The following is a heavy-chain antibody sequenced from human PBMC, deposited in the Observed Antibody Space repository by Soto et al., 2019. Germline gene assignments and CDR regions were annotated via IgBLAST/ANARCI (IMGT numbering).Heavy chain of an antibody. Sequence: VTLKESGPALVKPTETLTLTCIVAGFSLRSARMGVSWIRQPPGKALEWLANIFTNDEKWYSTFPKSRVNIPKDTSKRKVVLTMTKMDPVDTATYYCARQLYYYDTSGYYYDYWGQGTLVTVSS. D-gene: IGHD3-22*01. CDR1: GFSLRSARMG. V-gene: IGHV2-26*01. CDR3: ARQLYYYDTSGYYYDY. J-gene: IGHJ4*02. CDR2: IFTNDEK.